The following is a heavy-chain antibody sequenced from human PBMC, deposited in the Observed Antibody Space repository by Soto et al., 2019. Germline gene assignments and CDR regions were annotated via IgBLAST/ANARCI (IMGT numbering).Heavy chain of an antibody. J-gene: IGHJ5*01. D-gene: IGHD5-18*01. V-gene: IGHV4-61*01. CDR3: ERIPADTSMIYWLDP. CDR2: IYYSGNT. Sequence: TSETLSLTCTVSGDSVTSGNYYWSWIRQPPGKGLEWIGYIYYSGNTNYSPSLKSRVTMSLDRSNNQFSLNLSSVTAADTAVYYCERIPADTSMIYWLDPWGQGILVTVYS. CDR1: GDSVTSGNYY.